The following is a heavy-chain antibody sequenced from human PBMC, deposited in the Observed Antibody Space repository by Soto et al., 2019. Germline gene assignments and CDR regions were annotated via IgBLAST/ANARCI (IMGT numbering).Heavy chain of an antibody. J-gene: IGHJ4*02. CDR3: ARYRRGTGWYYLDY. Sequence: QVQLQESGPGLVKPSETLSLTCTVSGASISGNYWSWIQQPPGKGLEWFGYIYDSGSTNYSPSLQSRVTMSVDRSKNQFSLALTSVTAADTALYFCARYRRGTGWYYLDYWGQGILVTVSS. CDR2: IYDSGST. V-gene: IGHV4-59*01. CDR1: GASISGNY. D-gene: IGHD6-19*01.